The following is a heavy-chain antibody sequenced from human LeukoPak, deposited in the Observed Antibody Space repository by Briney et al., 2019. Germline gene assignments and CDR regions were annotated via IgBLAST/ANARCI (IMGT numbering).Heavy chain of an antibody. J-gene: IGHJ6*02. CDR1: GFIFDTHT. Sequence: GGSLRLSCTASGFIFDTHTLTWVRQAPGKGLEWVASISGSGDSTNCGDSVKGRFTISRDNFKRTVHLEVSNLRADDTAMYCCVRRAAVRGMDFWGLGTTVVVSS. CDR2: ISGSGDST. CDR3: VRRAAVRGMDF. D-gene: IGHD1-14*01. V-gene: IGHV3-23*01.